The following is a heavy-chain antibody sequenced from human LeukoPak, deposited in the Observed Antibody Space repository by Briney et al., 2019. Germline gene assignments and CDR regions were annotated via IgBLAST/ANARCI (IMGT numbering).Heavy chain of an antibody. CDR3: AGRSCSNGVCSFDY. D-gene: IGHD2-8*01. CDR1: GFTFSSYG. CDR2: ISYDGSNK. V-gene: IGHV3-30*03. J-gene: IGHJ4*02. Sequence: GRSLRLSCAASGFTFSSYGMHWVRQAPGKGLEWVAVISYDGSNKYYADSVKGRFTISRDNSKNTLYLQMNSLRAEDTAVYYCAGRSCSNGVCSFDYWGQGTLVTVSS.